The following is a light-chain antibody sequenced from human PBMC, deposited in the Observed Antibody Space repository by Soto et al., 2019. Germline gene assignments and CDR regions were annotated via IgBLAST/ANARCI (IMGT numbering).Light chain of an antibody. Sequence: QSALTQPASVSGSPGQSITISCTGTGSDLAIYNYVSWYQQQPGKAPKLMIYQVTNRPSGVSNRFSGSRSGNTASLTLSGLQAEDEADYYCSSYTDSSNYVFGTGTKVTVL. J-gene: IGLJ1*01. CDR2: QVT. V-gene: IGLV2-14*01. CDR3: SSYTDSSNYV. CDR1: GSDLAIYNY.